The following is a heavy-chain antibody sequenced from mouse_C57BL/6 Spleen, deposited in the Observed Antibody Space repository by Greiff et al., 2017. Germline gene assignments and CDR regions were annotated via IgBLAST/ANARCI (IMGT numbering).Heavy chain of an antibody. D-gene: IGHD1-1*01. CDR3: ARKDYGSSYAWFAY. Sequence: VQLQQPGAELVKPGASVKMSCKASGYTFTSYWITWVKQRPGQGLEWIGDLYPGSGSTNYNEKFKSKATLTVDTSSSTAYMQLSSLTSEDSAVYYCARKDYGSSYAWFAYWGQGTLVTVSA. J-gene: IGHJ3*01. CDR1: GYTFTSYW. CDR2: LYPGSGST. V-gene: IGHV1-55*01.